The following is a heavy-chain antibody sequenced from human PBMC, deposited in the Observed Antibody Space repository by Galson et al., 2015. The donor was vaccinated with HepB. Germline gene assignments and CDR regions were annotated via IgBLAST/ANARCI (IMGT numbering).Heavy chain of an antibody. CDR1: GFTFSDYY. V-gene: IGHV3-11*06. J-gene: IGHJ6*02. Sequence: SLRLSCAASGFTFSDYYMSWIRQAPGKGLEWVSYISSSSSYTNYADSVKGRFTISRDNAKNSLYLQMNSLRAEDTAVYYCARDPESRPNYYYGMDVWGQGTTVTVSS. D-gene: IGHD6-13*01. CDR3: ARDPESRPNYYYGMDV. CDR2: ISSSSSYT.